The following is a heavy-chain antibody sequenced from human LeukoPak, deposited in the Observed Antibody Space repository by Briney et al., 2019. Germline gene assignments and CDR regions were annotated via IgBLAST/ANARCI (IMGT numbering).Heavy chain of an antibody. Sequence: GGSLRLSCAASGFTFSSHWMHWVRQAPEKGLVGVSHINADGSATYYAASVKGRFTISRDNARNTLYLQMHSLTAEDTGVYYCVRGALRDCSYTSCTRGNWFNPWGQGTLVTVSS. V-gene: IGHV3-74*01. CDR2: INADGSAT. CDR3: VRGALRDCSYTSCTRGNWFNP. D-gene: IGHD2-2*01. CDR1: GFTFSSHW. J-gene: IGHJ5*02.